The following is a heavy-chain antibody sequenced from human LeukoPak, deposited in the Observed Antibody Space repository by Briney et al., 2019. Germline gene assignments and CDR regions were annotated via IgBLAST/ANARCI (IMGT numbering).Heavy chain of an antibody. Sequence: GGSLRLSCAASGFVFSNYDMHWVRQAPGKGLEWVAVIWYDGSNKYYADSVKGRFTISRDNSKNTLYLQMNSLRAEDTAVYYCARDQSGPFDYWGQGTLVTVSS. V-gene: IGHV3-33*01. CDR3: ARDQSGPFDY. J-gene: IGHJ4*02. D-gene: IGHD3-10*01. CDR1: GFVFSNYD. CDR2: IWYDGSNK.